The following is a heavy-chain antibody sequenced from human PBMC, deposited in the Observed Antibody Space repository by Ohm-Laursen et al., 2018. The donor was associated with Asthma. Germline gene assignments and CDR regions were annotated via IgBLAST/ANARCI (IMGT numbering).Heavy chain of an antibody. CDR3: ARASYYGSGRDAFDI. J-gene: IGHJ3*02. CDR1: GFTFSSYW. Sequence: SLRLSCAASGFTFSSYWMSWVRQAPGKGLEWVANIKQDGSEKYYVDSVKGRFTISRDNAKNSLYLQMNSLRAEDTAVYYCARASYYGSGRDAFDIWGQGTMGTVSS. V-gene: IGHV3-7*01. CDR2: IKQDGSEK. D-gene: IGHD3-10*01.